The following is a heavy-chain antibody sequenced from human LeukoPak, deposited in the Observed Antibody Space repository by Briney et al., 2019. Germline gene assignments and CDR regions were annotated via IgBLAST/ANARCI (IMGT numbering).Heavy chain of an antibody. CDR1: GYTFTSYD. CDR2: MNPNSGNT. V-gene: IGHV1-8*01. CDR3: ARDIDGSGWRYYFDY. D-gene: IGHD6-19*01. J-gene: IGHJ4*02. Sequence: ASVKVSCKASGYTFTSYDINWVRQAPGQGLEWMGWMNPNSGNTGYAQKFQGRVTMTRDMSTSTVYMELSSLRSEDTAVYYCARDIDGSGWRYYFDYWGQGTLVTVSS.